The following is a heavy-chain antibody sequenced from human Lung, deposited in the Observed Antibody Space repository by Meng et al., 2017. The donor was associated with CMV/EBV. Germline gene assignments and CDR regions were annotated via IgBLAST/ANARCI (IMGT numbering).Heavy chain of an antibody. CDR2: ISYDGSNK. J-gene: IGHJ5*02. V-gene: IGHV3-30*14. Sequence: LXXAPSGFIFSSYAMHWVRQAPGKGLEWVAVISYDGSNKYYADSVKGRFTISRDNSKNTVYLQMNSLRAEDTAVYYCAKGGDCARDSCSPFGSWGQGIXVTVSS. D-gene: IGHD3-16*01. CDR1: GFIFSSYA. CDR3: AKGGDCARDSCSPFGS.